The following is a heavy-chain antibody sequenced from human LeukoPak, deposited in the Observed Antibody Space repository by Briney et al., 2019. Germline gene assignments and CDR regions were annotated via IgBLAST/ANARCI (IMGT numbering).Heavy chain of an antibody. CDR3: ARGSSASSGWYFPHFDY. D-gene: IGHD6-19*01. CDR1: GGTFSSYA. J-gene: IGHJ4*02. Sequence: SVKVSCKASGGTFSSYAISWVRQAPGQGLEWMGGIIPIFGTAEYAQKFQGRVTITTDESTSTAYMELSSLRSEDTAVYYCARGSSASSGWYFPHFDYWGQGTLVTVSS. V-gene: IGHV1-69*05. CDR2: IIPIFGTA.